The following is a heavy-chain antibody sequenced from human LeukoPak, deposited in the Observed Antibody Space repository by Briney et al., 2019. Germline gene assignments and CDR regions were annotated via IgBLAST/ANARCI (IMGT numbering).Heavy chain of an antibody. CDR1: GFTFSSYA. J-gene: IGHJ4*02. V-gene: IGHV3-30-3*01. CDR3: AREGRDSSGYGYRYFDY. CDR2: ISYDGSNK. D-gene: IGHD3-22*01. Sequence: SGRPLRLSCAASGFTFSSYAMHWVRQAPGKGLEWVAVISYDGSNKYYADSVKGRFTISRDNSKNTLYLQMNGLRAEDTAVYYCAREGRDSSGYGYRYFDYWGQGTLVTVSS.